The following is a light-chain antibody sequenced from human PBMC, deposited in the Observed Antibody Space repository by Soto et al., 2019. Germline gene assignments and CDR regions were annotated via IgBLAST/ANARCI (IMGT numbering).Light chain of an antibody. V-gene: IGKV3-20*01. CDR1: QSVSSSY. Sequence: EIVLTQSPATLSLSPGERATLSCRASQSVSSSYLAWYQQKPGQAPRLLISGASSRATGIPDRFSGSGSGTDFTLTISRLEPEDFAVYFCQQYGSSPPLTFGPGTKVDIK. CDR3: QQYGSSPPLT. CDR2: GAS. J-gene: IGKJ3*01.